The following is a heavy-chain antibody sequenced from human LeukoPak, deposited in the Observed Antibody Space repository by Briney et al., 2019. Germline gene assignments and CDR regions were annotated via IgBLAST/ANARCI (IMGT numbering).Heavy chain of an antibody. CDR1: GGSINSYY. V-gene: IGHV4-59*12. CDR2: IHYTGST. J-gene: IGHJ4*02. CDR3: AREIGGYTYGYVPREVSYYFDY. Sequence: SETLSLTCTVSGGSINSYYWSWIRQPPGKGLECIGYIHYTGSTNYNPSLKSRVTIPVDTSKNQFSLKLRSVTAADTAVYYCAREIGGYTYGYVPREVSYYFDYWGQGTLVTVSS. D-gene: IGHD5-18*01.